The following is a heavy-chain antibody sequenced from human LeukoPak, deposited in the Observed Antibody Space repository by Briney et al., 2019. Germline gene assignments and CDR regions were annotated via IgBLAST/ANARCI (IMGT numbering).Heavy chain of an antibody. CDR1: GGSISSFY. V-gene: IGHV4-4*09. CDR2: IYSSGNT. J-gene: IGHJ4*02. Sequence: SETLSLTCSVSGGSISSFYWDWIRQPPGKGLEWIGDIYSSGNTNYSPSLQSRVTISVDTSKNQFSLQLSSVTAADTAVYYCARVVRGGVFDHWGQGALVTVSS. D-gene: IGHD3-10*02. CDR3: ARVVRGGVFDH.